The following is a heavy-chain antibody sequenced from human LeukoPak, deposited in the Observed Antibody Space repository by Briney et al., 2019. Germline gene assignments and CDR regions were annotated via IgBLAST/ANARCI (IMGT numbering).Heavy chain of an antibody. D-gene: IGHD3-9*01. CDR1: GFTFSSYG. J-gene: IGHJ4*02. CDR2: IRYDGSNK. Sequence: PGGSLRLSCAASGFTFSSYGMHWVRQAPGKGLERVAFIRYDGSNKYYADSVKGRFTISRDNSKNTLYLQMNSLRAEDTAVYYCAKAPRYFDWLLGSGFDYWGQGTLVTVSS. V-gene: IGHV3-30*02. CDR3: AKAPRYFDWLLGSGFDY.